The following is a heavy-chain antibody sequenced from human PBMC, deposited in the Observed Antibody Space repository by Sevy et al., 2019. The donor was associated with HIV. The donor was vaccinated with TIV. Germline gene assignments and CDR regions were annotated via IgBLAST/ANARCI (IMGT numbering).Heavy chain of an antibody. V-gene: IGHV4-34*01. Sequence: SDTLSLTCAVYGGSFSGYYWNWIRQPPGKGLEWIGEINHSGSTNYNPSLKSRVTISVDTSKNQFYLKLSSVTAADTAVHYCARAPPIVVVPAAPSWFDPWGQGTLVTVSS. CDR1: GGSFSGYY. CDR3: ARAPPIVVVPAAPSWFDP. J-gene: IGHJ5*02. D-gene: IGHD2-2*01. CDR2: INHSGST.